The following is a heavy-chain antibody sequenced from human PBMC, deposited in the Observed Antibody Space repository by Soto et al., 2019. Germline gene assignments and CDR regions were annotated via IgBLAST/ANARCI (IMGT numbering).Heavy chain of an antibody. CDR1: GFTFSGFD. D-gene: IGHD2-15*01. CDR2: IGTAGDT. V-gene: IGHV3-13*01. CDR3: ARGQEVGAHFFDS. J-gene: IGHJ4*02. Sequence: HPGGSQRLSCEASGFTFSGFDMHWVRQPTGKGLEWVSTIGTAGDTYYAVSVKGRFTISRDNAKNSLSLHMNSLRAGHSAVYFCARGQEVGAHFFDSWGRGPQGTVSA.